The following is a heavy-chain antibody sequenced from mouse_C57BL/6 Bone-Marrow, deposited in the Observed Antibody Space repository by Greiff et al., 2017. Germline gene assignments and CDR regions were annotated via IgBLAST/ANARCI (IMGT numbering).Heavy chain of an antibody. D-gene: IGHD2-4*01. Sequence: EVQLQESGPGLVKPSQSLSLTCSVTGYSITSGYYWNWIRQFPGNKLEWMGYISYDGSNNYNPSLKNRISITRDTSKNQFFLKLNSVTTEDTATYYCARGDYDGGDYAMDYWGQGTSVTVSS. CDR3: ARGDYDGGDYAMDY. J-gene: IGHJ4*01. CDR1: GYSITSGYY. V-gene: IGHV3-6*01. CDR2: ISYDGSN.